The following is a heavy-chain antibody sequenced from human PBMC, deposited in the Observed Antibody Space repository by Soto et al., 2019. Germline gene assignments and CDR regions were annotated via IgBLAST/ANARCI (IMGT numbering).Heavy chain of an antibody. V-gene: IGHV1-69*01. Sequence: QVQLVQSGAEVKKPGSSVKVSCKASGGTFSSYAISWVRQAPGQGLEWMGGIIPIFGTANYAQKFQGRVTSTADESTSRAYMELSGLRSEDTAVYYCAGDLKRYSVSSGYGYYDYGMAVWGRGTTVTFSS. CDR1: GGTFSSYA. J-gene: IGHJ6*02. CDR2: IIPIFGTA. D-gene: IGHD3-22*01. CDR3: AGDLKRYSVSSGYGYYDYGMAV.